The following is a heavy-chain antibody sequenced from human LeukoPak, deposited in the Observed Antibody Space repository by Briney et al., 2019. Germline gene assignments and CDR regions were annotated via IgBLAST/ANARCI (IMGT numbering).Heavy chain of an antibody. V-gene: IGHV3-23*01. CDR1: GFTFSNYW. CDR2: ISGSGGST. J-gene: IGHJ4*02. D-gene: IGHD6-19*01. Sequence: GGSLRLSCAASGFTFSNYWMNWVRQAPGKGLEWVSAISGSGGSTYYADSVKGRFTISRDNSKNTLYLQMNSLRAEDTAVYYCANLLAVAGQGVYWGQGTLVTVSS. CDR3: ANLLAVAGQGVY.